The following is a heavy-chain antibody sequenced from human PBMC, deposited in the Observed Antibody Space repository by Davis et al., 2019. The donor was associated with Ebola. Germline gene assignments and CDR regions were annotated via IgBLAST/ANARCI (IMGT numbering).Heavy chain of an antibody. CDR3: ARTENTVTTTWFDY. CDR2: ISSSSSYI. V-gene: IGHV3-21*04. J-gene: IGHJ4*02. D-gene: IGHD4-11*01. Sequence: GGSLRLSCAASGFTFSSYSMNWVRQAPGKGLEWVSSISSSSSYIYYADSVKGRFTISRDNSKNTLYLQMNSLRAEDTAVYYCARTENTVTTTWFDYWGQGTLVTVSS. CDR1: GFTFSSYS.